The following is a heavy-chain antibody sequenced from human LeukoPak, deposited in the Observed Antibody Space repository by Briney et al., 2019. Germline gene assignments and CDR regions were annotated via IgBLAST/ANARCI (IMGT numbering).Heavy chain of an antibody. V-gene: IGHV1-69*01. Sequence: SVKVSCKASGGTFSSYAISWVRQAPGQGLEWMGGIIPIFGTTNYAQKFQGRVTITADESTSTAYMELSSLGSEDTAVYYCARIYDSGSYYHFDYWGQGTLVTVSS. CDR1: GGTFSSYA. J-gene: IGHJ4*02. CDR2: IIPIFGTT. CDR3: ARIYDSGSYYHFDY. D-gene: IGHD3-10*01.